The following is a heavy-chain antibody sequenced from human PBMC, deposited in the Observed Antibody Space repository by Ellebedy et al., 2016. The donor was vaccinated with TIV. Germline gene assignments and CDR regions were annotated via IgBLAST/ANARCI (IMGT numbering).Heavy chain of an antibody. V-gene: IGHV4-39*01. J-gene: IGHJ4*02. Sequence: MPSETLSLTCTVSGGSISSSSYYWGWIRQPPGKGLEWIGSIYYSGRTYYNPSLKSPVTISVDTSKNQFSLKLSSVTAADTAVYYCARSTMIVVVPFDYWGQGTLVTVSS. CDR3: ARSTMIVVVPFDY. CDR1: GGSISSSSYY. D-gene: IGHD3-22*01. CDR2: IYYSGRT.